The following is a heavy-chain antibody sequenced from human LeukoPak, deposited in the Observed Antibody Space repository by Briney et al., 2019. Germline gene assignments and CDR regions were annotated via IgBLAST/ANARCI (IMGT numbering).Heavy chain of an antibody. Sequence: GSLRLSCAASGFTFSSYAMSWVRQAPGKGLEWVSAISGSGGSTYYADSVKGRFTISRDNSKNTLYLQMNSLRAEDTAVYYCAKDLPIAAAGTGTSPGDYWGQGTLVTVSS. CDR3: AKDLPIAAAGTGTSPGDY. J-gene: IGHJ4*02. CDR2: ISGSGGST. V-gene: IGHV3-23*01. D-gene: IGHD6-13*01. CDR1: GFTFSSYA.